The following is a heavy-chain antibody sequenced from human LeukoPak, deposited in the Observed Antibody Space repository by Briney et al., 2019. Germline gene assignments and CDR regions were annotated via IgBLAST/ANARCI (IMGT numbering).Heavy chain of an antibody. D-gene: IGHD1-26*01. CDR2: ISQRGIT. CDR1: SHSITYNY. CDR3: GSHGAPYYYIDV. Sequence: AETLSLTCTVSSHSITYNYCVWIRQSPGKGLEWMGSISQRGITYYNPSLQSRVTVSRDTYNNNLSLRLTSVPGADTAVFYCGSHGAPYYYIDVWGKGTTVTISS. V-gene: IGHV4-38-2*02. J-gene: IGHJ6*03.